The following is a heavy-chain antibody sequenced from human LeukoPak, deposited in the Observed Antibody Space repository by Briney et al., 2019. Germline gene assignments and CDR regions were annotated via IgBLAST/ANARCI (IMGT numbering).Heavy chain of an antibody. CDR1: GFTFSSYG. Sequence: GGSLRLSCAASGFTFSSYGMHWVRQAPGKGLEWVAVISNDGSNKYYADSVKGRFTISRDNSKNTLYLQMNSLRAEDTAVYYCAKDQAYSGYDSGYWGQGTLVTVSS. CDR2: ISNDGSNK. V-gene: IGHV3-30*18. CDR3: AKDQAYSGYDSGY. J-gene: IGHJ4*02. D-gene: IGHD5-12*01.